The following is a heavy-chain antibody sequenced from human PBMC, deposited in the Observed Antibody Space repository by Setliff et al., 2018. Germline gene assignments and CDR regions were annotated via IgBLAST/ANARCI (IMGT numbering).Heavy chain of an antibody. CDR1: GDSISSSSYY. D-gene: IGHD3-10*01. CDR3: ATPGRRFGESIDY. V-gene: IGHV4-39*01. Sequence: SETLSLTCTVSGDSISSSSYYWGWIRQPPGKGLEWIGCIYYSGSTYYNPSLKSRVTISVDTSKNQFSLKLTSVTAADTAAYYCATPGRRFGESIDYWGQGTLVTVSS. J-gene: IGHJ4*02. CDR2: IYYSGST.